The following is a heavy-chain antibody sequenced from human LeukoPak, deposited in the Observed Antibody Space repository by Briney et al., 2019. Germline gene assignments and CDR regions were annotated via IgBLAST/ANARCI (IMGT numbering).Heavy chain of an antibody. J-gene: IGHJ3*02. CDR1: GFTFSGYA. CDR2: ISGSDGST. V-gene: IGHV3-23*01. CDR3: ARGRPRGDDAFDI. D-gene: IGHD6-6*01. Sequence: PGGSLRLSCAASGFTFSGYAMNWVRQAPGKGLEWVSVISGSDGSTYYADSVKGRFTISRENAKNSLYLQMNSLRAEDTAVYYCARGRPRGDDAFDIWGQGTMVTVSS.